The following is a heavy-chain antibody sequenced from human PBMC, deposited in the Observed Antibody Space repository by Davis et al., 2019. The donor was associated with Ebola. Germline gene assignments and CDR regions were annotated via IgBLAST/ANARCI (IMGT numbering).Heavy chain of an antibody. CDR3: ARGSIFGSGR. CDR2: FYYSGST. CDR1: GGSISSYY. J-gene: IGHJ4*02. Sequence: SETLSLTCTVSGGSISSYYWSWIRQPPGKGLEWIGSFYYSGSTNYNPSLKSRVTISVDTSKNQFSLKLSSVTAADTAVYYCARGSIFGSGRWGQGTLVTVSS. D-gene: IGHD3-3*01. V-gene: IGHV4-59*12.